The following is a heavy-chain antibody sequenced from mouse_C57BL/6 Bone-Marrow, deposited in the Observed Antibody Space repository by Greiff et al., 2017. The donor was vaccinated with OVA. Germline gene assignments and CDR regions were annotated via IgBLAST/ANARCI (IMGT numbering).Heavy chain of an antibody. V-gene: IGHV5-6*01. CDR2: ISRGGSYT. CDR3: ARQLYGSSCGCFGV. D-gene: IGHD1-1*01. J-gene: IGHJ1*03. Sequence: EVQLVESGADLVKPGGSLKLSCAASGFTFSSYGMSWVRQTPDKRLEWVATISRGGSYTYYPDSVKGRFTMSRDNAKNTLYLQLSSLKSEDTAMYYCARQLYGSSCGCFGVWGTGTTVTVSS. CDR1: GFTFSSYG.